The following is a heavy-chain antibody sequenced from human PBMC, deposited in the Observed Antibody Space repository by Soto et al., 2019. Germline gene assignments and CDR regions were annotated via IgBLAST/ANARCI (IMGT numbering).Heavy chain of an antibody. D-gene: IGHD2-15*01. Sequence: EVHLLESGGGLVQPGGSLRLSCAASGFPFSSYAMSWVRQAPGKGLEWVSGISGSGAGTYYADSVQGRFTISRDNSENTLYLEMNSLRAEDTAVYHCANARYCSCGSCYGLPYYYGMDVWGQGTTVTVSS. J-gene: IGHJ6*02. CDR2: ISGSGAGT. CDR3: ANARYCSCGSCYGLPYYYGMDV. V-gene: IGHV3-23*01. CDR1: GFPFSSYA.